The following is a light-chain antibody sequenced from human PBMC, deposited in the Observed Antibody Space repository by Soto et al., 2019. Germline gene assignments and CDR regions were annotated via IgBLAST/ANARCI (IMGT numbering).Light chain of an antibody. J-gene: IGKJ1*01. V-gene: IGKV1-5*03. CDR2: EAS. Sequence: DIQMTQSPSTLSASVGDRVTITCRASQSISDSLAWYQQKPGKAPKLLIYEASTLKSGVPSRFSGSRSGTEYTLTISSLQPGDFAIYYCRQYNGYWTFGQGTKVEIK. CDR1: QSISDS. CDR3: RQYNGYWT.